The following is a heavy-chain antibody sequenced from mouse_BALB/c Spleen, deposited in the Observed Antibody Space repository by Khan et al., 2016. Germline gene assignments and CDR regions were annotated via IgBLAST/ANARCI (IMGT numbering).Heavy chain of an antibody. CDR3: AIWLRQRNWFAY. CDR1: GYSITSDYA. CDR2: ISYSGST. Sequence: EVQLQESGPGLVKPSQSLSLTCTVTGYSITSDYAWNWIRQFPGNKLEWMGYISYSGSTSYNPSFKSRISITRATSKNQFFLQLNSVTTEDTATDYCAIWLRQRNWFAYWGQGTLVTVSA. V-gene: IGHV3-2*02. J-gene: IGHJ3*01. D-gene: IGHD2-2*01.